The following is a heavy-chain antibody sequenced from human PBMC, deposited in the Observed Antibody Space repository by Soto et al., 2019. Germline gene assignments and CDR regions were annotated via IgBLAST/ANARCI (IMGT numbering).Heavy chain of an antibody. CDR3: TTDAADIVVVPAAIAYNWFDP. CDR2: IKSKTDGGTT. CDR1: GFTFSKAW. J-gene: IGHJ5*02. Sequence: PGGTLRLSCAASGFTFSKAWMSWVRQAPGKGLEWVGRIKSKTDGGTTDYAAPVKGRFTISRDDSKNTLYLQMNSLKTEDTAVYYCTTDAADIVVVPAAIAYNWFDPWGQGTLVTVSS. D-gene: IGHD2-2*01. V-gene: IGHV3-15*01.